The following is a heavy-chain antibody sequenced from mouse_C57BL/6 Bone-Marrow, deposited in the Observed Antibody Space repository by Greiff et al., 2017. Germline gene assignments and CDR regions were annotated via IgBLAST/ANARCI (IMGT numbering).Heavy chain of an antibody. CDR3: ARERGHFDY. CDR2: IYPGSGST. V-gene: IGHV1-55*01. J-gene: IGHJ2*01. CDR1: GYTFTSSW. Sequence: VKLQQPGAELVKPGASVKMSCKASGYTFTSSWITWVKTRPRQGLEWIGDIYPGSGSTNYNEKFKSKATLTVDTSSSTAYMQLSSLTSEDAAVYYCARERGHFDYWGQGTTLTGSS.